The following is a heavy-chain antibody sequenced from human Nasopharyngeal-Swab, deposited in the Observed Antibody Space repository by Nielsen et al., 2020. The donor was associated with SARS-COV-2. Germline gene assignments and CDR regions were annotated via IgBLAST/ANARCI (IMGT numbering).Heavy chain of an antibody. CDR2: IKQDGSEK. D-gene: IGHD3-22*01. CDR3: ARAPKRGSSGYQVVY. V-gene: IGHV3-7*03. J-gene: IGHJ4*02. CDR1: GFTFSNAW. Sequence: GGSLRLSCAASGFTFSNAWMSWVRQAPGKGLEWVANIKQDGSEKYYVDSVKGRFTISRDNAKNSLYLQMNSLRAEDTAVYYCARAPKRGSSGYQVVYWGQGTLVTVSS.